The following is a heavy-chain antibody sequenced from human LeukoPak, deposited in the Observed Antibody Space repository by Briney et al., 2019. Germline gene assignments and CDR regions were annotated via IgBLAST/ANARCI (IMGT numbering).Heavy chain of an antibody. CDR2: IKQGGSEK. D-gene: IGHD3-10*01. Sequence: GGSLRLSCAASGFTFSSYWMSCVRQSPGKGLEGVANIKQGGSEKYYVDSVKGRFTLSRDNAKNSLYLQMNSLRAEDTAVYYCARDRGTMVRGVYPLWFDTWGQGTLVTVSS. V-gene: IGHV3-7*01. J-gene: IGHJ5*02. CDR3: ARDRGTMVRGVYPLWFDT. CDR1: GFTFSSYW.